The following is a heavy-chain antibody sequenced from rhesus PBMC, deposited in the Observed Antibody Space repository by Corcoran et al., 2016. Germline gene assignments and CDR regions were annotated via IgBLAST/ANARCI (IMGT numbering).Heavy chain of an antibody. CDR2: IYWDDDK. CDR1: GFSLSPSGMG. CDR3: ARSNIVGATLDY. D-gene: IGHD1-44*02. J-gene: IGHJ4*01. V-gene: IGHV2-1*01. Sequence: QVTLKESGPALVKPTQTLPLTCTFSGFSLSPSGMGVGWLRQPSRKTLEWLSHIYWDDDKRYNTSLKSRINISKDTSKNQVVLTMTNMDPGDTATYYCARSNIVGATLDYWGQGVLVTVSS.